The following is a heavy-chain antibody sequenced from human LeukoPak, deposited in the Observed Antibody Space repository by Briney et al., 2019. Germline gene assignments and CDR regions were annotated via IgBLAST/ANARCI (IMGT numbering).Heavy chain of an antibody. CDR1: GFTFSSYS. J-gene: IGHJ4*02. CDR2: ISSSSSYI. D-gene: IGHD5-24*01. CDR3: ARDWMATPLDY. Sequence: GGSLRLSCAASGFTFSSYSMNWVRQAPGKGLEWVSSISSSSSYIYYADSVKGRFAISRDNAKNSLYLQMNSLRAEDTAVYYCARDWMATPLDYWGQGTLVTVSS. V-gene: IGHV3-21*01.